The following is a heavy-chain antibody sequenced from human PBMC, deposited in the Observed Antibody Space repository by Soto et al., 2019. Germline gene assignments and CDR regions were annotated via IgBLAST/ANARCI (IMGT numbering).Heavy chain of an antibody. Sequence: PSETLSLTCTVSGGSISSGGYYWSWIRQHPGKGLEWIGYIYYSGSTYYNPSLKSRVTISVDTSKNQFSLKLSSVTAADTAVYYCARDRGRDGYNLDAFDIWGQGTMVTVSS. CDR2: IYYSGST. CDR3: ARDRGRDGYNLDAFDI. CDR1: GGSISSGGYY. J-gene: IGHJ3*02. V-gene: IGHV4-31*03. D-gene: IGHD5-12*01.